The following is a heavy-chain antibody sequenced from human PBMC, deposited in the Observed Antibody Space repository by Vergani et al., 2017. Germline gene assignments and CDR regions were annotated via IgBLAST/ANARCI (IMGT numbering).Heavy chain of an antibody. CDR2: IVVGSGNT. V-gene: IGHV1-58*01. Sequence: QLVQSGAEVKKPGTSVKVSCKASGFTFTSSAVQWVRQARGQRLEWIGWIVVGSGNTNYAQKFQERVSITRDMSTSTAYMELSSLRSEDTAVYYCAADSKYYDILTGYYYYMDVWGKGTTVTVSS. J-gene: IGHJ6*03. CDR1: GFTFTSSA. D-gene: IGHD3-9*01. CDR3: AADSKYYDILTGYYYYMDV.